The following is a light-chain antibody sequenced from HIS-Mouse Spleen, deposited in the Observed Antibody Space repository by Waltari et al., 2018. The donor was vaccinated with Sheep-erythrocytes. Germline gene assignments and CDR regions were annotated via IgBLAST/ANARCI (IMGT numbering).Light chain of an antibody. CDR3: QQYGSSPRT. CDR2: GAS. J-gene: IGKJ1*01. Sequence: EIVLTQSPGTLSLSPGERATLSCRASQSVSSSYLAWYRQKPGQAPRRLIYGASSRATGIPDRFSGSGSGTDFTLTISRLEPEDFAVYYCQQYGSSPRTFGQGTKVEIK. CDR1: QSVSSSY. V-gene: IGKV3-20*01.